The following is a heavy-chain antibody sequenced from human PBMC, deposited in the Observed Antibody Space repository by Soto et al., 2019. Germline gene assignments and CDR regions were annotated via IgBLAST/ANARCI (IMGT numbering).Heavy chain of an antibody. Sequence: TLSDYYMHWVRQAPGQGLEWMGWFNPNSGDTNYAQKFQGWVTMTRDTSITTAYMELSRLKSDDTAVYYCAREGGGIAAAGAGNDAFDIWGQGTMVTVSS. CDR2: FNPNSGDT. CDR3: AREGGGIAAAGAGNDAFDI. D-gene: IGHD6-13*01. V-gene: IGHV1-2*04. CDR1: TLSDYY. J-gene: IGHJ3*02.